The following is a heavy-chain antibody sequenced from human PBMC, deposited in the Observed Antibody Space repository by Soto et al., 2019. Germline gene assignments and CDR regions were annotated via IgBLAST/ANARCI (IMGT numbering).Heavy chain of an antibody. CDR2: ISSSSCYI. J-gene: IGHJ4*02. CDR1: GFTFSSYS. V-gene: IGHV3-21*01. Sequence: GGSLRLSCAASGFTFSSYSMNWVRQAPGKGLEWVSSISSSSCYIYYADSVKGRFTISRDNAKNSLYLQMNSLRAEDTAVYYCARDHDPLIVVVTAIDYWGQGTLVTVSS. CDR3: ARDHDPLIVVVTAIDY. D-gene: IGHD2-21*02.